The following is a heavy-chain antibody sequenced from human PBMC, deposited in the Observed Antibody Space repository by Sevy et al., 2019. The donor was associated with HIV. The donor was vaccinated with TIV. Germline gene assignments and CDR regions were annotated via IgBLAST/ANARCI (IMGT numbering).Heavy chain of an antibody. D-gene: IGHD6-19*01. CDR3: ARVKYSSGSMDV. J-gene: IGHJ6*02. CDR1: GFIFSSNW. V-gene: IGHV3-7*03. Sequence: GGSLRLSCAASGFIFSSNWMSWVRQAPGKGLEWVANIKQDGREKNYVDSVKGRFTISRDNSKNSLYVQMNSLRSEDTAVYYCARVKYSSGSMDVWGQGTTVTVSS. CDR2: IKQDGREK.